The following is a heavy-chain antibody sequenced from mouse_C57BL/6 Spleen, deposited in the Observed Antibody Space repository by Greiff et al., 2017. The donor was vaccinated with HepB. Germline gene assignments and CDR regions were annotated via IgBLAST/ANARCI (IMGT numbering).Heavy chain of an antibody. CDR2: IDPENGDT. Sequence: EVKLVESGAELVRPGASVKLSCTASGFNIKDDYMHWVKQRPEQGLEWIGWIDPENGDTEYASKFQGKATITADTSSNTAYLQLSSLTSEDTAVYYCTTAVVAGDWYFDVWGTGTTVTVSS. CDR1: GFNIKDDY. D-gene: IGHD1-1*01. V-gene: IGHV14-4*01. J-gene: IGHJ1*03. CDR3: TTAVVAGDWYFDV.